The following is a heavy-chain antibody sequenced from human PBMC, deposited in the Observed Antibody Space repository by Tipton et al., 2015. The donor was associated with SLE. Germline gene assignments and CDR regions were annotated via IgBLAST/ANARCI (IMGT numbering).Heavy chain of an antibody. CDR1: DGSIRSTNYY. D-gene: IGHD1-26*01. V-gene: IGHV4-39*07. Sequence: TLSLTCTVSDGSIRSTNYYWGWIRQPPGKGLEWIGSIFYSGSTNYYPSLKSRVTMSVDPSKNQFSLKLSSVTAADTAVYYCARARVNTVDSGSLYFDLWGRGTLVTVSS. CDR3: ARARVNTVDSGSLYFDL. CDR2: IFYSGST. J-gene: IGHJ2*01.